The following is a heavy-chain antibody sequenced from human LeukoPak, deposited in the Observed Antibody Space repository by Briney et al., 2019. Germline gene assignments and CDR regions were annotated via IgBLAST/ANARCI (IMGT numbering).Heavy chain of an antibody. V-gene: IGHV4-59*05. CDR2: IYYSGST. CDR3: ATEMATITSAFDI. J-gene: IGHJ3*02. D-gene: IGHD5-24*01. Sequence: GSLRLSCAASGFTFSSYEMNWVRQSPGKGLEWIGSIYYSGSTFYNPSLKSRVTISVDTSKNQFSLKLSSVTAADTAVYYCATEMATITSAFDIWGQGTMVTVSS. CDR1: GFTFSSYE.